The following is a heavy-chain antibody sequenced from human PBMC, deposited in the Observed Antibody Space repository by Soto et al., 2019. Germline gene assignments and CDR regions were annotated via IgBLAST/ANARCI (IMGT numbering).Heavy chain of an antibody. CDR2: ISSSSSYI. Sequence: GGSLRLSCAASGFTFSSYSMNWVRQAPGKGLEWVSSISSSSSYIYYADSVKGRFTISRDNAKDSLYLQMNSLRAEDTAVYYCAKVVGYYDGSGPHDFDIWGQGTMVTVSS. CDR3: AKVVGYYDGSGPHDFDI. CDR1: GFTFSSYS. J-gene: IGHJ3*02. D-gene: IGHD3-22*01. V-gene: IGHV3-21*01.